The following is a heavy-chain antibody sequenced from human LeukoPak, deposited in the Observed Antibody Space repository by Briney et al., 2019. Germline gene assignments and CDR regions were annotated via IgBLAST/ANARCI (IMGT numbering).Heavy chain of an antibody. CDR2: LYSAGST. Sequence: GGSLRLSCAASGFSVSSNYMSWVRQAPGGGLEWVSILYSAGSTYYTDSVRGRFTISRDTSKNTVCLQMNSLRAEDTAVYYCASGGTGARKFYSDPFHYWGQGTLVTVSS. V-gene: IGHV3-53*01. CDR3: ASGGTGARKFYSDPFHY. CDR1: GFSVSSNY. D-gene: IGHD2-15*01. J-gene: IGHJ4*02.